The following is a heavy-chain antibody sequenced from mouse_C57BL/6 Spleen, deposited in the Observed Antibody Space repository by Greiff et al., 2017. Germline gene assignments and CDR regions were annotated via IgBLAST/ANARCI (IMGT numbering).Heavy chain of an antibody. CDR2: IDPENGDT. CDR1: GFNIKDDY. CDR3: TEGTTEVDYAMDD. D-gene: IGHD1-1*01. J-gene: IGHJ4*01. Sequence: EVQLQQSGAELVRPGASVKLSCTASGFNIKDDYMNWVKQRPEQGLEWIGWIDPENGDTEYASKFQGKATITADTSSNTAYLQLSSLTAEDTAVYYCTEGTTEVDYAMDDWGQGTSGTVSS. V-gene: IGHV14-4*01.